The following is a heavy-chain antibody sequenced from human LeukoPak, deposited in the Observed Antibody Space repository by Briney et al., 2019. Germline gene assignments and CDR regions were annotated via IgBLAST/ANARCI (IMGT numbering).Heavy chain of an antibody. J-gene: IGHJ5*02. V-gene: IGHV1-2*02. CDR1: GYTFTGYY. CDR3: ARVGTAVAGYNWFDP. D-gene: IGHD6-19*01. Sequence: ASVKVSYKASGYTFTGYYMHWVRQAPGQGLEWMGWINPNSGGTNYAQKFQGRVTMTRDTSISTAYMELSRLRSDDTAVYYCARVGTAVAGYNWFDPWGQGTLVTVSS. CDR2: INPNSGGT.